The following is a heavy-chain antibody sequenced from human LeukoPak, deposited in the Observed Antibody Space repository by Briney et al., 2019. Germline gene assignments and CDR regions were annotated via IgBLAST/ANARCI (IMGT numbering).Heavy chain of an antibody. CDR2: IYYSGST. CDR3: ARHNLDRGNAPDY. J-gene: IGHJ4*02. V-gene: IGHV4-39*01. Sequence: TASETLSLTCTVSGGSISSSSYYWGWIRQPPGKGLEWIVSIYYSGSTYYNPSLKSRVTISVDTSKNQFSLKLSSVTAADTAVYYCARHNLDRGNAPDYWGQGTLVTVSS. D-gene: IGHD3/OR15-3a*01. CDR1: GGSISSSSYY.